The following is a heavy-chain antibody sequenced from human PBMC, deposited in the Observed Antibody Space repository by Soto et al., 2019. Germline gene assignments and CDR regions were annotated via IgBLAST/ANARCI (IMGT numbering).Heavy chain of an antibody. CDR1: GYTFTGYA. V-gene: IGHV1-18*01. Sequence: QVQLVQSGTEVKRPGASVKISCKASGYTFTGYAFSWVRQAPGQGLEWMGWISAYSGHTIYSQKFQGRVTMTTDPSTTTTSMEVRTLGYDDTAVYFCARCSKDYGDDGLSLNYWGQGTLVTVSS. J-gene: IGHJ4*02. CDR3: ARCSKDYGDDGLSLNY. D-gene: IGHD4-17*01. CDR2: ISAYSGHT.